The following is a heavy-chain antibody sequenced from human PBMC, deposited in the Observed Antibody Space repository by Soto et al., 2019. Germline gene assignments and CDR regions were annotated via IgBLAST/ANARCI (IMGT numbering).Heavy chain of an antibody. CDR2: IDPIDSYT. D-gene: IGHD1-1*01. V-gene: IGHV5-10-1*01. CDR1: GNSFTNTW. J-gene: IGHJ4*02. CDR3: ARRSCAGTSCFFDY. Sequence: EVQLAQSGAEVKKPGESLTISCQGSGNSFTNTWISWVRQTPEKGLEWMGRIDPIDSYTYYSPSFKGHVTITVDKSTTTAYLHWSSLKASDTAMYYCARRSCAGTSCFFDYWGQGTLDAVSA.